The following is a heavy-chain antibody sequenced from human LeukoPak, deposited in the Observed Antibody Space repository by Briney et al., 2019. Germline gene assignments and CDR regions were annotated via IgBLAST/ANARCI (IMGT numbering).Heavy chain of an antibody. CDR1: GGSFSGYY. D-gene: IGHD2-15*01. J-gene: IGHJ4*02. V-gene: IGHV4-34*01. CDR2: INHSGST. Sequence: SETLSLTCAAYGGSFSGYYWSWIRQPPGKGLEWMGEINHSGSTNYNPSLKSRVTISVDTSKNQFSLKLSSVTAADTAVYYCARAPIGYCSGGSCYRETYYFDYWGQGTLVTVSS. CDR3: ARAPIGYCSGGSCYRETYYFDY.